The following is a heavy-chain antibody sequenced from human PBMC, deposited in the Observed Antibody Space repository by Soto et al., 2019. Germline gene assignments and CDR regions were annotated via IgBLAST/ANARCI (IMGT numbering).Heavy chain of an antibody. D-gene: IGHD3-16*01. CDR1: GGTFSSYT. CDR2: IIPILGKP. Sequence: QVQLVQSGAEVKKPGSAVKVSCKTYGGTFSSYTVNWVRQAPGQGPEWMGRIIPILGKPNYAQKFQGRVTITADTSTSTAYMEVTSLRSEDTADYYCATDVDLPYEFWGQGTLVTVS. CDR3: ATDVDLPYEF. V-gene: IGHV1-69*02. J-gene: IGHJ4*02.